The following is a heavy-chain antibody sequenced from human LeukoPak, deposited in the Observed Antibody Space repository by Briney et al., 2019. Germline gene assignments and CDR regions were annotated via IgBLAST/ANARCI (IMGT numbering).Heavy chain of an antibody. Sequence: ASVKVSCKASGYTFTGYYMHWVRQAPGQGLEWMGWINPNSGGTNYAQKFQGRVTMTRDTSISTAYMELSRLRSDDTAVYYCARSETWIQLWSESYYFDYWGQGTLVTVSS. CDR2: INPNSGGT. V-gene: IGHV1-2*02. J-gene: IGHJ4*02. D-gene: IGHD5-18*01. CDR1: GYTFTGYY. CDR3: ARSETWIQLWSESYYFDY.